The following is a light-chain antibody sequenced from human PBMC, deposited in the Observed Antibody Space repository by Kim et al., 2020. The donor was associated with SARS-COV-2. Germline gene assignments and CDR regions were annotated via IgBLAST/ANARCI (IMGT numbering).Light chain of an antibody. CDR1: QSISSW. Sequence: SASVGDRVTITCRASQSISSWLAWYQQKPGKAPKLQIYKASTLKSGVPSRFSGSGSGTEFTLTISSLQPDDFASYYCQQYNSLWTFGQGTKVDIK. J-gene: IGKJ1*01. V-gene: IGKV1-5*03. CDR3: QQYNSLWT. CDR2: KAS.